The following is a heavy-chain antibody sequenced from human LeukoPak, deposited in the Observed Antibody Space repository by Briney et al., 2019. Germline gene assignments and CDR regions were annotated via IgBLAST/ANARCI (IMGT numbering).Heavy chain of an antibody. CDR1: GFTFSSYA. CDR3: SKAESSSSLYHGGAEYFDL. Sequence: GGSLRLSCAASGFTFSSYAMHWVRQAPGNGLEWVSLISWDVGITYYADSVKGRFTISRDNSKNSLYLQMNSLRAEDTALYYCSKAESSSSLYHGGAEYFDLWGCGTLVTVSS. CDR2: ISWDVGIT. D-gene: IGHD6-13*01. V-gene: IGHV3-43D*03. J-gene: IGHJ2*01.